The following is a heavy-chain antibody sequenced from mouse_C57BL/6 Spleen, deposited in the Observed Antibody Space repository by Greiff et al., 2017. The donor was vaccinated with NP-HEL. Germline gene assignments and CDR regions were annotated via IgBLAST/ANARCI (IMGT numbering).Heavy chain of an antibody. V-gene: IGHV3-6*01. CDR2: ISYDDSN. CDR1: GYSITSGYY. D-gene: IGHD1-1*01. CDR3: TGVPYYYGSSYGYFDV. Sequence: ESGPGLVKPSQSLSLTCSVTGYSITSGYYWNWIRQFPGNKLEWMGYISYDDSNSYIPSLKNRISITRDTSKNQFFLKLKSVTTEDTATYYCTGVPYYYGSSYGYFDVWGTGTTVTVSS. J-gene: IGHJ1*03.